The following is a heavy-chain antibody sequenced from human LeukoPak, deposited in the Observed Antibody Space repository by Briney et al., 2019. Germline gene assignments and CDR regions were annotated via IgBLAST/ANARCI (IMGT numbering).Heavy chain of an antibody. D-gene: IGHD4-17*01. V-gene: IGHV1-8*01. J-gene: IGHJ4*02. Sequence: ASVKVSCKASGYTFTSYDINWVRQATGQGLEWMGWMNPNSGNTGYAQKFQGRVTMTRDTSISTAYMELSRLRSDDTAVYYCARDGPSSDYGGNSGSILFDYWGQGTLVTVSS. CDR3: ARDGPSSDYGGNSGSILFDY. CDR1: GYTFTSYD. CDR2: MNPNSGNT.